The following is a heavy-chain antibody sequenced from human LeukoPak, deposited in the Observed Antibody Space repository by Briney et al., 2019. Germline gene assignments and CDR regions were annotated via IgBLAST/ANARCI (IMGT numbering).Heavy chain of an antibody. J-gene: IGHJ4*02. D-gene: IGHD3-9*01. CDR2: ISWNSGSI. CDR1: GFTFDDYA. Sequence: GGSLRLSCAASGFTFDDYAMHWVRQAPGKGLGWVSGISWNSGSIGYADSVKGRFTISRDNAKNSLYLQMNSLRAEDTALYYCAKMIGYYDILTGYFDYWGQGTLVTVSS. V-gene: IGHV3-9*01. CDR3: AKMIGYYDILTGYFDY.